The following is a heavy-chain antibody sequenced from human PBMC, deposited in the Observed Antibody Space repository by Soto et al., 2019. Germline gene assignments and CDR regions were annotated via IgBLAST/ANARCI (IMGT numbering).Heavy chain of an antibody. J-gene: IGHJ5*02. CDR2: ISGSGGST. V-gene: IGHV3-23*01. D-gene: IGHD3-16*01. CDR1: GFTFSSYA. CDR3: AKNHFTVVTPDWFDP. Sequence: GGSLRLSCAASGFTFSSYALSRVRQAPGKGLEWVSVISGSGGSTYYGDSVKGRFTISRDNSKNTLYLQMNSLRAEDTAVYYCAKNHFTVVTPDWFDPWGQGTLVTVSS.